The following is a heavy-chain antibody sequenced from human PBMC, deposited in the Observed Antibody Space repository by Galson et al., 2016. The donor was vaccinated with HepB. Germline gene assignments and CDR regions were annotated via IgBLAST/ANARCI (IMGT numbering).Heavy chain of an antibody. CDR3: ARVPQLLVHRYYYYIIDV. CDR2: INQDGSEK. Sequence: SLRLSCAASEFSFSSYWMSWVRQAPGKGLEWVANINQDGSEKYYVDSVKGRFTISRDNAKNSLFLQMNSLRAEDTAVYYCARVPQLLVHRYYYYIIDVWGQGTTVSVSS. D-gene: IGHD2-2*01. J-gene: IGHJ6*02. V-gene: IGHV3-7*03. CDR1: EFSFSSYW.